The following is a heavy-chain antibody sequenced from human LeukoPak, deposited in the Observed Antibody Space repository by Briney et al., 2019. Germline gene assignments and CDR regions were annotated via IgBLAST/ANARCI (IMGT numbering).Heavy chain of an antibody. Sequence: PGGSLRLSCTASGFTFGDYAMSWVRQAPGKGLEWVSVISGPGYTTYYADSVKGRLTISRDNSNNILYLQLSSLRVEDTAVYYCAKDLSDNYNLFDYWGQGTLVTVSS. CDR3: AKDLSDNYNLFDY. V-gene: IGHV3-23*01. D-gene: IGHD1-1*01. CDR2: ISGPGYTT. CDR1: GFTFGDYA. J-gene: IGHJ4*02.